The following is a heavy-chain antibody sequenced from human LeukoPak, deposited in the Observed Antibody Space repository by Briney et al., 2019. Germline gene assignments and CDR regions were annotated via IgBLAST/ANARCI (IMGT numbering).Heavy chain of an antibody. Sequence: SETLSLTCTVSGGSVSSGSYYWSWIRQPPGKGLEWIGYIYYSGSTNYNPSLKSRVAISVDTSKNQFSLKLSSVTAADTAVYYRAKTPAATTFDYWGQGTLVTVSS. J-gene: IGHJ4*02. D-gene: IGHD2-15*01. CDR2: IYYSGST. CDR1: GGSVSSGSYY. CDR3: AKTPAATTFDY. V-gene: IGHV4-61*01.